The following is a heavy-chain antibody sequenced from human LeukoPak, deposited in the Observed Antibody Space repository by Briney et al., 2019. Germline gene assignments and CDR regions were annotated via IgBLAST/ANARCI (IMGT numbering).Heavy chain of an antibody. CDR2: IYYSGST. CDR3: ATQAYYYYYMDV. CDR1: GGSISSSSYY. Sequence: SETLSLTCTVSGGSISSSSYYWGWIRQPPGKGLEWIGSIYYSGSTYYNPSLHNLLTIPLDPPKTQFSLKLSSVTAADTPVYYCATQAYYYYYMDVWGKGTTVTVS. J-gene: IGHJ6*03. V-gene: IGHV4-39*01.